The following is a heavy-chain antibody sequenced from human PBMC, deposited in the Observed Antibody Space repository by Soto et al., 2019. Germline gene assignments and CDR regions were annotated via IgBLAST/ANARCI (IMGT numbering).Heavy chain of an antibody. D-gene: IGHD2-2*01. CDR3: TTRDQGRFDH. CDR2: IIPFFDST. CDR1: GGTFNTLS. V-gene: IGHV1-69*06. J-gene: IGHJ4*02. Sequence: QVQPVQSGAEGKRPGSSVKVSCTPSGGTFNTLSINWVRQAPGQGLEWMGAIIPFFDSTNYAQKFQDRVTITADKSLGTAYMELTSLRSDDTAVYYCTTRDQGRFDHWGQGTPLTVSS.